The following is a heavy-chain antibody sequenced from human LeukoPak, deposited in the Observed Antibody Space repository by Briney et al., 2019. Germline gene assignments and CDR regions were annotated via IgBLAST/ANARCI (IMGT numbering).Heavy chain of an antibody. D-gene: IGHD3-3*01. CDR1: GGTFSSYA. CDR3: ALRLEWLYAFDI. CDR2: IIPIFGTA. J-gene: IGHJ3*02. V-gene: IGHV1-69*05. Sequence: SVKVSCKASGGTFSSYAISWVRQAPGQGLEWMGGIIPIFGTANYAQKFQGRVTITTDESTSTAYMELSSLRSEDTAVYYCALRLEWLYAFDIWGQGTMVTVSS.